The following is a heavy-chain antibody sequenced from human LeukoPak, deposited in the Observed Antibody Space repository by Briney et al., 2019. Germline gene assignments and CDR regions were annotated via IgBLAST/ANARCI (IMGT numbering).Heavy chain of an antibody. CDR3: ARPTHRLTVTTAIDY. CDR1: GYTFTGFY. Sequence: ASVKVSCKPSGYTFTGFYIHWVRQAPGQGLQWMGWINPKNGATKYSQNFRARVTMTRDTSIDTAYMELSSLTSDDTAIYYCARPTHRLTVTTAIDYWGQGTPVTVSS. V-gene: IGHV1-2*02. J-gene: IGHJ4*02. CDR2: INPKNGAT. D-gene: IGHD4-17*01.